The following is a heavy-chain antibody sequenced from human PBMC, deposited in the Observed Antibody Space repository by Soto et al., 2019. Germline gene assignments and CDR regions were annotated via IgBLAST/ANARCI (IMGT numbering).Heavy chain of an antibody. V-gene: IGHV2-26*01. J-gene: IGHJ4*02. CDR3: ARIRSDFWSGYSNLNFDY. CDR2: IFSNDEK. D-gene: IGHD3-3*01. CDR1: GFSLSNARMG. Sequence: ASGPTLVNPTETLTLTCTVSGFSLSNARMGVSWNRQPPGKALEWLAHIFSNDEKSYSTSLKSRLTISKETSKSQLVLTMTNMDPVDTATFYCARIRSDFWSGYSNLNFDYWGQGTLVTVSS.